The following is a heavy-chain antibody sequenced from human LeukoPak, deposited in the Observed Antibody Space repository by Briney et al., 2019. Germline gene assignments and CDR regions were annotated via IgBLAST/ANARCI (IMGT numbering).Heavy chain of an antibody. J-gene: IGHJ6*03. D-gene: IGHD3-10*01. CDR3: ASRLGYMDV. CDR1: GGSFSGYY. V-gene: IGHV4-34*01. Sequence: SETLSLTCAVYGGSFSGYYWSWIRQPPGKGLEWIGEINHSGSTNYNPSLKSRVTMSVDTSKNQFSLKLSSVTAADTAVYYCASRLGYMDVWGKGTTVTISS. CDR2: INHSGST.